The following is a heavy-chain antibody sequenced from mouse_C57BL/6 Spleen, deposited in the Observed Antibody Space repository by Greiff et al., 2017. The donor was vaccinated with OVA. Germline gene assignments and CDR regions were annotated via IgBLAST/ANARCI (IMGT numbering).Heavy chain of an antibody. D-gene: IGHD1-1*01. J-gene: IGHJ2*01. CDR2: IYPSDSET. CDR3: AREDGSSWDY. Sequence: VQLQQPGAELVRPGSSVKLSCKASGYTFTSYWMDWVKQRPGQGLEWIGNIYPSDSETHYNQKFKDKATLTVDKSSSTAYMQLSSLTSEDSAVYYCAREDGSSWDYWGQGTTLTVSS. CDR1: GYTFTSYW. V-gene: IGHV1-61*01.